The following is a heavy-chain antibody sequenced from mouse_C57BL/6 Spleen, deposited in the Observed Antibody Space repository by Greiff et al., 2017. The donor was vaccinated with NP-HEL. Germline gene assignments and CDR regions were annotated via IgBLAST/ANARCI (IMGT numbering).Heavy chain of an antibody. CDR3: ARGGTTVPWYFDV. Sequence: EVKLVESGGGLVKPGGSLTLSCAASGFTFSSYAMSWVRQTPEKRLEWVATISDGGSYTYYPDNVKGRFTISRDNAKNNLYLQMSHLKSEDTAMYYCARGGTTVPWYFDVWGTGTTVTVSS. CDR1: GFTFSSYA. D-gene: IGHD1-1*01. J-gene: IGHJ1*03. CDR2: ISDGGSYT. V-gene: IGHV5-4*03.